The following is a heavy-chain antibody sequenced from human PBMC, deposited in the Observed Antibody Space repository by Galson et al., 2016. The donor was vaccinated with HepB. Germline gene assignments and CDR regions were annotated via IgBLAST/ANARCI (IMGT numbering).Heavy chain of an antibody. CDR3: AKGGYFDWFDY. CDR1: GFSFNIYS. V-gene: IGHV3-21*04. Sequence: SLRLSCAASGFSFNIYSMHWVRQAPGKGLEWVSSISSSSTYIYYADSVKGRFTISRDNSKNTLYLQMNSLSAEDTAVYYCAKGGYFDWFDYWGQGTLATVSS. CDR2: ISSSSTYI. J-gene: IGHJ4*02. D-gene: IGHD3-9*01.